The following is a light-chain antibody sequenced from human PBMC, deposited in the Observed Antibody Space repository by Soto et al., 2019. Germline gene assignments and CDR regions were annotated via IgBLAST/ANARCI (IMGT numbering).Light chain of an antibody. CDR3: AAWDDSLNGYV. V-gene: IGLV1-44*01. CDR2: SNN. CDR1: TSNIGSNT. J-gene: IGLJ1*01. Sequence: QSALTQPPSASGTAGQRVTISCSGSTSNIGSNTVNRYQQLPGTAPKTLIYSNNQRPSGVPDRFSGSKSGTSGSLAISGLLSEDEADYYCAAWDDSLNGYVFGTGTKVTVL.